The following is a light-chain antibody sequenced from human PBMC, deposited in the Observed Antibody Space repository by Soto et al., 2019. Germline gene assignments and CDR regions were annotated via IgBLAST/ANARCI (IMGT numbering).Light chain of an antibody. CDR2: ANN. CDR1: RTNIGTNY. V-gene: IGLV1-47*02. J-gene: IGLJ3*02. Sequence: QSVLTQPPSASGTPGQTVTISCSGSRTNIGTNYVYWYQQFPGTAPKLLIFANNKRPSGVPERFSASKSGTSASLAISGVRSEDEATYYCAAWDDTLNGQVFGGGTQLTVL. CDR3: AAWDDTLNGQV.